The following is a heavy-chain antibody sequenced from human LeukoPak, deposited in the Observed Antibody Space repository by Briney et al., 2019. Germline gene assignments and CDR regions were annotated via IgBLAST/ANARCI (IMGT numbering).Heavy chain of an antibody. J-gene: IGHJ3*02. CDR1: GFTFSSYA. CDR3: ARETWSRGGDAFDI. CDR2: INSDGTST. D-gene: IGHD3-10*01. V-gene: IGHV3-74*01. Sequence: GGSLRLSCAASGFTFSSYAMSWVRQAPGQGLVWVSRINSDGTSTNYADSVKGRPTISRDNTKSTLYLQMNSLTVEDTAAYYCARETWSRGGDAFDIWGRGTMVTVSS.